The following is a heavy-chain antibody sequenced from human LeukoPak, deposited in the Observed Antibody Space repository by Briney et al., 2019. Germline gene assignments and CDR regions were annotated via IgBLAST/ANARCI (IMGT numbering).Heavy chain of an antibody. CDR1: GYIFTSYD. J-gene: IGHJ3*02. CDR3: AVVMVRGPRSRFAFDI. CDR2: MNPNSGNT. D-gene: IGHD3-10*01. V-gene: IGHV1-8*01. Sequence: ASVKVSCKASGYIFTSYDINWVRQATGQGLEWMGWMNPNSGNTGYAQKFQGRVTMTRNTSISTAYMELSSLRSEDTAVYYCAVVMVRGPRSRFAFDIWGQGTMVTVSS.